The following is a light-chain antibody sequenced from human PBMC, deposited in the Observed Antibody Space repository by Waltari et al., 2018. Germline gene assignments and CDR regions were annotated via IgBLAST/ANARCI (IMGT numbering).Light chain of an antibody. CDR3: QQYGSSIMYT. J-gene: IGKJ2*01. CDR2: GAS. CDR1: QRLTKNY. V-gene: IGKV3-20*01. Sequence: VLTQSHGTLSLSQGERATPSCRASQRLTKNYLAWYQQKPGQAPMLLIYGASSRAAGIPDRFSGSGSGTDFTLTISRLEPEDFAVYYCQQYGSSIMYTFGQGTKLEIK.